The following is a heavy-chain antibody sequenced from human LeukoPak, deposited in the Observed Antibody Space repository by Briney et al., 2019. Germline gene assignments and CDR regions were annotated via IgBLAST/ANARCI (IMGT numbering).Heavy chain of an antibody. CDR1: RGSLSSTTDY. CDR3: ARRNWSPRWFDP. J-gene: IGHJ5*02. Sequence: SETLSLTRTVSRGSLSSTTDYWGWIRQPPGKGLEWIGNIYYNGDTYYNPPLKSRVTLSVDTPRNHISLNLKSVSASDTAVYYCARRNWSPRWFDPWGQGSLVTVFS. D-gene: IGHD1-20*01. CDR2: IYYNGDT. V-gene: IGHV4-39*02.